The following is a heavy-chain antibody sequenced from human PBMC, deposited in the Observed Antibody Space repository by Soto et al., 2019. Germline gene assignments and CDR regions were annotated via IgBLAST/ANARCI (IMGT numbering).Heavy chain of an antibody. Sequence: QVQLVESGGGVVQPGRSLRLSCAASGFTFSSYSKHWVRQAPGKGLEWVAVISYDGSNKYYADSVKGRFTISRDNSKNTLYLQMNSLRAEDTAVYYCARGAGIVVAGTSFDYWGQGTLVTVSS. J-gene: IGHJ4*02. CDR3: ARGAGIVVAGTSFDY. CDR2: ISYDGSNK. CDR1: GFTFSSYS. V-gene: IGHV3-30-3*01. D-gene: IGHD6-19*01.